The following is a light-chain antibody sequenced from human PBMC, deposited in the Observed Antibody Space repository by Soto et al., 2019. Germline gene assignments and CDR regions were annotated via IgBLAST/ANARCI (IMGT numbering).Light chain of an antibody. J-gene: IGKJ5*01. CDR3: QQHGQWPIT. CDR1: QSVNSN. Sequence: EIVITQSPATLSVSPGERATLSCSASQSVNSNYLAWYQQKPGQAPRLLIYGISKRATDIPDRFSGSGSGTEFTLTISSLQPEDFATYYCQQHGQWPITFGQGTRLEIK. CDR2: GIS. V-gene: IGKV3D-15*01.